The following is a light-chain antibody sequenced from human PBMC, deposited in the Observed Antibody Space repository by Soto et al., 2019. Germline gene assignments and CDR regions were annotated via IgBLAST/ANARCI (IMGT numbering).Light chain of an antibody. Sequence: DIQMTQSPSTLSASVGDRFTITCLAVQTITRWLAWYQQKPGKAPKLLIYDASTLESGVPSRFSGSRSGTELTLTISSLQPDDFETYYCQQYNSYSWTFGQGTKVDIK. CDR2: DAS. CDR3: QQYNSYSWT. CDR1: QTITRW. J-gene: IGKJ1*01. V-gene: IGKV1-5*01.